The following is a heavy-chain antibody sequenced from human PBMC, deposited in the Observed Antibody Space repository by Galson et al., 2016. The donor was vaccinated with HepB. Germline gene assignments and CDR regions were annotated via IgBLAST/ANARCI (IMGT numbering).Heavy chain of an antibody. CDR1: GGSISSGSYY. Sequence: TLSLTCTVSGGSISSGSYYWSWIRQHPGRGLEWIGYISYSGSTYYNPSFKSRVTISINTSENQFSLKLSSVTAADTAVYYCARREGNYGGKFYYFDYWGQGTLVTVSS. CDR2: ISYSGST. D-gene: IGHD4-23*01. CDR3: ARREGNYGGKFYYFDY. J-gene: IGHJ4*02. V-gene: IGHV4-31*03.